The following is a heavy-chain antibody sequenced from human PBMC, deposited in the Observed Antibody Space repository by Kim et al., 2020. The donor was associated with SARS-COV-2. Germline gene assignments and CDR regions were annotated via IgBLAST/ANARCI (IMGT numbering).Heavy chain of an antibody. CDR3: ARDNKNPYSSSWSYYYYYYGMDV. J-gene: IGHJ6*02. D-gene: IGHD6-13*01. Sequence: GGSLRLSCAASGFTFSSYSMNWVRQAPGKGLEWVSSISSSSSYIYYADSVKGRFTISRDNAKNSLYLQMNSLRAEDTAVYYCARDNKNPYSSSWSYYYYYYGMDVWGQGTTVTVSS. V-gene: IGHV3-21*04. CDR2: ISSSSSYI. CDR1: GFTFSSYS.